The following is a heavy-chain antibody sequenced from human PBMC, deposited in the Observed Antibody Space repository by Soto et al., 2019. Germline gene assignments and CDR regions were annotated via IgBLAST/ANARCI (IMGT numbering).Heavy chain of an antibody. CDR3: ARVKDELLRPSWFEH. D-gene: IGHD1-26*01. V-gene: IGHV5-51*01. CDR1: GYSFSTYY. CDR2: IYPDDSDT. J-gene: IGHJ5*02. Sequence: GESLKISCKASGYSFSTYYIGCVSQMRGKGLEWMGIIYPDDSDTKYSSSVQGQVTIAADKANNAGYLQWSSLKASATALYYCARVKDELLRPSWFEHWGQGTLVTVSS.